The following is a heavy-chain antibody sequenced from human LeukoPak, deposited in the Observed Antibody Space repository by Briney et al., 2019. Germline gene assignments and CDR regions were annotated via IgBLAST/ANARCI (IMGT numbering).Heavy chain of an antibody. J-gene: IGHJ4*02. CDR2: LYSAGHT. CDR1: GFTVSSSD. V-gene: IGHV3-66*01. D-gene: IGHD1-1*01. Sequence: PGGSLRLSCAASGFTVSSSDMSWVRQAPGKGLEWVSILYSAGHTFYADSVKDRFIISRDNSKNTLYLHMSSLSDADTAVYYCVYNIPWDQLPDYWGQGTLVTVSS. CDR3: VYNIPWDQLPDY.